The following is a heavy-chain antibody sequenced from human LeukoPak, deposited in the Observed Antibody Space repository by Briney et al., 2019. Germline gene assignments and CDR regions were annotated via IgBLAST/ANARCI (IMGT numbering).Heavy chain of an antibody. CDR2: MWDDGTNE. V-gene: IGHV3-33*01. CDR3: VRSGSICSSTSCYPGWYYYYYMDV. Sequence: PGRSLRLSCTASGFNFGIYGMHWVRQAPGKGLEWVAVMWDDGTNEYYVESVKGRFTISRDNGKRTLYLQMNSLRVEDTAVYYCVRSGSICSSTSCYPGWYYYYYMDVWGKGTTVTVSS. CDR1: GFNFGIYG. J-gene: IGHJ6*03. D-gene: IGHD2-2*01.